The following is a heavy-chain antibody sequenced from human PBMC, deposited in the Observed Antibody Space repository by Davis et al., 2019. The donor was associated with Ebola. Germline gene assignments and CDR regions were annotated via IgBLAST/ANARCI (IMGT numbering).Heavy chain of an antibody. V-gene: IGHV3-74*01. CDR1: GFTFRSYA. Sequence: GESLKISCAASGFTFRSYAMSWVRQAPGKGLVWVSRMNSDGSTTRYADSVKGRFTISRDNAKNTLYLQMNSLRAEDTAVYYCAGPYMQDSNYWGQGTLVTVSS. D-gene: IGHD3-16*01. CDR3: AGPYMQDSNY. CDR2: MNSDGSTT. J-gene: IGHJ4*02.